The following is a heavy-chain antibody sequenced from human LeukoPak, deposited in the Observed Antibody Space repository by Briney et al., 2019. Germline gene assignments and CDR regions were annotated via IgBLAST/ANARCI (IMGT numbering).Heavy chain of an antibody. D-gene: IGHD6-19*01. CDR1: GGSISSKSDY. J-gene: IGHJ4*02. V-gene: IGHV4-39*01. Sequence: SETLSLTCTVSGGSISSKSDYWGWIRQTPGKGLEWIGSIYYSGSTYYNPSLNSRVTISIDTSRNHFSLKLSSVTAADTAVYYCARHPSTGWPYYFDSWGQGTLVTVSS. CDR3: ARHPSTGWPYYFDS. CDR2: IYYSGST.